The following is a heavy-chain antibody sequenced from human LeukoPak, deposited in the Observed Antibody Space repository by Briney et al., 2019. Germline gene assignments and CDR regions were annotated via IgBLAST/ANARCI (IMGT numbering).Heavy chain of an antibody. V-gene: IGHV1-2*02. CDR2: INPNSGGT. Sequence: EASVKVSCKAPGYTFTGYYMHWVRQAPGQGLEWMGWINPNSGGTNYAQKFQGRVTMTRDTSISTAYMELSRLRSDDTAVYYCASIRKYYDFWSGYGEFDPWGQGTLVTVSS. CDR3: ASIRKYYDFWSGYGEFDP. D-gene: IGHD3-3*01. J-gene: IGHJ5*02. CDR1: GYTFTGYY.